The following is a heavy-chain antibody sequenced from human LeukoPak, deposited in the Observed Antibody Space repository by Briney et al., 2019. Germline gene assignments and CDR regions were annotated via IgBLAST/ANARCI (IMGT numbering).Heavy chain of an antibody. D-gene: IGHD5-18*01. CDR2: IYHSGST. J-gene: IGHJ2*01. CDR1: GGSISSGGYS. V-gene: IGHV4-30-2*01. Sequence: SETLSLTCAVSGGSISSGGYSWSWIRQPPGKGLEWIGYIYHSGSTYYNPSLKSRVTISVDTSKNQFSLKLSSVTAADTAVYYCARRWDTAIQPRNNYATFWYFDLWGRGTLVTVSS. CDR3: ARRWDTAIQPRNNYATFWYFDL.